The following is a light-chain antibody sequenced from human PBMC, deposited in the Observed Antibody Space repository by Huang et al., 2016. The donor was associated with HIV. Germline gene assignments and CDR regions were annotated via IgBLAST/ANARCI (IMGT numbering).Light chain of an antibody. J-gene: IGKJ2*01. CDR2: LGS. Sequence: DIVMTQSPLSLPVIPGEPASISCRSSQSLRHSNGYSYLDWYLQKPVQSPQLLIYLGSTRACGGPDRFSGSGSGTEFTLKISRVEAEDVGVYYCMQALQTPYTFGQGTKLEIK. V-gene: IGKV2-28*01. CDR1: QSLRHSNGYSY. CDR3: MQALQTPYT.